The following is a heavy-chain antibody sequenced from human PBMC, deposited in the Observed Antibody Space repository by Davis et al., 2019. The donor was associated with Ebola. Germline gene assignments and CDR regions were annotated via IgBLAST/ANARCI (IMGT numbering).Heavy chain of an antibody. Sequence: SGPTLVKPTQTLTLTCSFSGFSLNTRGISVAWVRQPPGGALEWLALIYWDDDKRYSPSLTSRLTLTRDASEYQVVLTMTNMDPVDTGTYYCAHRRGYEYYFGYWGQGTLVTVSS. J-gene: IGHJ4*02. CDR2: IYWDDDK. CDR1: GFSLNTRGIS. D-gene: IGHD5-12*01. V-gene: IGHV2-5*02. CDR3: AHRRGYEYYFGY.